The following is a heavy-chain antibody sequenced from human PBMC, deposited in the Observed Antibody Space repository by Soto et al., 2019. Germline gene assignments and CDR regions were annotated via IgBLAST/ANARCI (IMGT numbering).Heavy chain of an antibody. CDR2: IDGDSGDT. CDR3: ARTPNNGRAGVYGRDV. Sequence: QVLLVQSGAEVKKPGASVKVSCKASGYTFTDYYIHWVRQAPGQGLEWMGWIDGDSGDTKYAQNFQDWVTMTRDTSINTAYMELSRLTSDDTAVYYCARTPNNGRAGVYGRDVWGQGTTVIVSS. J-gene: IGHJ6*02. V-gene: IGHV1-2*04. CDR1: GYTFTDYY. D-gene: IGHD1-26*01.